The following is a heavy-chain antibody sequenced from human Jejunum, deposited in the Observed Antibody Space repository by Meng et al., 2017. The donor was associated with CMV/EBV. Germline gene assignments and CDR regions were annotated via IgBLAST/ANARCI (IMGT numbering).Heavy chain of an antibody. D-gene: IGHD4-11*01. J-gene: IGHJ6*02. V-gene: IGHV3-23*01. CDR1: FPFPTYA. CDR2: ISGGGDAT. Sequence: FPFPTYAFSWVRQAPGKGLEWVSGISGGGDATYYPDSVRGRFTISRDNSRNTLYLQMNSLRDEDTAVYYCAKWQWATRAYSNDMDVWGQGTTVTVSS. CDR3: AKWQWATRAYSNDMDV.